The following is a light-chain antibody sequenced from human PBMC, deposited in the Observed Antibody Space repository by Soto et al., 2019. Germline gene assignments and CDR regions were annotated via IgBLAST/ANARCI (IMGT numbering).Light chain of an antibody. CDR3: CSYAGSYTWV. CDR2: DVS. Sequence: QSALTQPRSVSGSPGQSVTISCTGTSSDVGGYNYVSWYQQHPGKAPKLMIYDVSKRPSGVPDPFSGSKSDNTASLTISGLQAEDEADYYCCSYAGSYTWVFGGGTKVTVL. J-gene: IGLJ3*02. V-gene: IGLV2-11*01. CDR1: SSDVGGYNY.